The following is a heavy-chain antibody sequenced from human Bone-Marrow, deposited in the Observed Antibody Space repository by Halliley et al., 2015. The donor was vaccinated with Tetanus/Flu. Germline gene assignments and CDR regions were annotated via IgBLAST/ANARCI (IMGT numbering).Heavy chain of an antibody. Sequence: LRLSCAVYGESFSGYYWNWIRQPPGKGLEWIGEIRHSGSTYYNASLKSRVTISVDTSKNQFSLRLTSVSAADTAVYYCARGQAGYVWGRLRFSYVDHWGQGTLVTVSS. J-gene: IGHJ4*02. CDR2: IRHSGST. V-gene: IGHV4-34*01. CDR1: GESFSGYY. CDR3: ARGQAGYVWGRLRFSYVDH. D-gene: IGHD3-16*01.